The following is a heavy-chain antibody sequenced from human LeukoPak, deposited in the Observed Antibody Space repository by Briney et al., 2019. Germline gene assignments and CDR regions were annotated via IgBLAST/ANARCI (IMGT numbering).Heavy chain of an antibody. D-gene: IGHD3-22*01. CDR1: GGSISSYY. CDR2: IYYSGST. Sequence: SETLSLTCTVSGGSISSYYWSWIRQPPGKGLEWIGYIYYSGSTNYNPSLKSRVTISVDTSKNQFSLKLSSVTAADTAVYYCAKGNYYDSSGYCLDWFDPWGQGTLVTVSS. CDR3: AKGNYYDSSGYCLDWFDP. V-gene: IGHV4-59*01. J-gene: IGHJ5*02.